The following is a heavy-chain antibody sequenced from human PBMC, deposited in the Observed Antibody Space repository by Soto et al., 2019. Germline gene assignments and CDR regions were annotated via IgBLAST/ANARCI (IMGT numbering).Heavy chain of an antibody. CDR3: AKVGGTSHPPIPVDY. Sequence: GGSLRLSCAASGFTFSSYAMNWLRQAPGKGLEWVSTISGSGGSTYYAHTSTYYADSVKGRFTISRDNSKNKLYLQINSLRAEDTAVYYCAKVGGTSHPPIPVDYWGQGTLVTVSS. CDR1: GFTFSSYA. V-gene: IGHV3-23*01. CDR2: ISGSGGSTYYAHTST. D-gene: IGHD2-2*02. J-gene: IGHJ4*02.